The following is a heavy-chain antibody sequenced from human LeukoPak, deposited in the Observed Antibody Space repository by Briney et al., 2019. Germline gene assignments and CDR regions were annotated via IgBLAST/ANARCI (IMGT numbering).Heavy chain of an antibody. CDR1: GGSISSGSYY. J-gene: IGHJ4*02. CDR2: IYYSGST. CDR3: ARESPAPYYFDY. V-gene: IGHV4-61*01. Sequence: PSQTLSLTCSVSGGSISSGSYYWSWIRQPPGKGLEWIGYIYYSGSTNYNPSLKSRVTISVDTSKNQFSLKLSSVTAADTAVYYCARESPAPYYFDYWGQGTPVTVSS.